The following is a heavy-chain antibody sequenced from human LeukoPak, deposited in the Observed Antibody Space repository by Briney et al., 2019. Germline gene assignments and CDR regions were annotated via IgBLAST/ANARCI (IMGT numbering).Heavy chain of an antibody. Sequence: GGSLRLSCAASGFTFSSYWMHWVRQAPGKGLLWVSRINSDGSSTSYADSVKGRFTISRDNAKNTLYLQMNSLRAEDTAVYYCAMKYSSGWPPRAEYFQHWGQGTLVTVSS. V-gene: IGHV3-74*01. CDR3: AMKYSSGWPPRAEYFQH. D-gene: IGHD6-19*01. J-gene: IGHJ1*01. CDR2: INSDGSST. CDR1: GFTFSSYW.